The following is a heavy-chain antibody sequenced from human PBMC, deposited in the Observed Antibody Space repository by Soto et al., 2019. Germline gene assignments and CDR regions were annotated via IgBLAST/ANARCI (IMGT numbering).Heavy chain of an antibody. CDR3: SRSRPAVLRDIDDY. CDR2: ISGSGGST. CDR1: GFTFSSYA. J-gene: IGHJ4*02. V-gene: IGHV3-23*01. Sequence: GGSLRLSCAASGFTFSSYAMSWVRQAPGKGLEWVSAISGSGGSTYYADSVKGRFTISRDNSKNTLYLQMNSLRAEDTAVYYCSRSRPAVLRDIDDYWGQGTLVTVSS. D-gene: IGHD2-2*01.